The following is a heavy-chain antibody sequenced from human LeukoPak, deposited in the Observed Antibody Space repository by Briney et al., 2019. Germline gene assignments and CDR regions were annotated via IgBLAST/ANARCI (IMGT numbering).Heavy chain of an antibody. V-gene: IGHV3-74*01. J-gene: IGHJ6*02. Sequence: GGSLRLSCAASGFTFTSFWMQWVRQAPGKGLVWVSRVNSDGTTTNYADSVKGRFTISRDNAKNTVYLQMNSLRVEDTAVYYCARDRVPYCSGGRCSVDVWDQGTTVAV. D-gene: IGHD2-15*01. CDR1: GFTFTSFW. CDR2: VNSDGTTT. CDR3: ARDRVPYCSGGRCSVDV.